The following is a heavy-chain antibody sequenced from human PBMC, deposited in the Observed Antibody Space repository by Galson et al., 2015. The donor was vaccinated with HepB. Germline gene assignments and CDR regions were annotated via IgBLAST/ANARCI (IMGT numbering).Heavy chain of an antibody. D-gene: IGHD2-21*02. Sequence: RQAPGKGLEWVSSISRGDGYIYYADSVRGRFTTSRDNTKNALYLQMNRLRAEDTAVYYCARGSYCGGDCYSDDAFDIWGQGTMVTVSS. V-gene: IGHV3-21*01. CDR2: ISRGDGYI. CDR3: ARGSYCGGDCYSDDAFDI. J-gene: IGHJ3*02.